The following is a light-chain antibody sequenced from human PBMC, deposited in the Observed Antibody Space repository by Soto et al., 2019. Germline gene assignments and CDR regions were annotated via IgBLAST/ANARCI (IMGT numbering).Light chain of an antibody. Sequence: EIVMTQSPATLSVSPEERATLSCRASQSVSSNLAWYQQKPGQAPSLLIYDISARATGIPTRFSGSGSGTEFTLTISSLQSEDIAVYYCQQYNDWALTFGGADKVEIK. CDR2: DIS. J-gene: IGKJ4*01. V-gene: IGKV3D-15*01. CDR3: QQYNDWALT. CDR1: QSVSSN.